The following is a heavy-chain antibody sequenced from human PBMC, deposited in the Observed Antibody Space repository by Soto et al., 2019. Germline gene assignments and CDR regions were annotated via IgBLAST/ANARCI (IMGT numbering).Heavy chain of an antibody. J-gene: IGHJ5*02. CDR2: IRSKAYGGTT. Sequence: GGSLRLSCTASGFTFGDYAMSWFRQAPGKGLEWVGFIRSKAYGGTTEYAASVKGRFTISRDDSKSIAYLQLNSLKTEDTAVYYCTRAQYDFWSGYPYNWFDPWGQGTLVTVSS. CDR1: GFTFGDYA. CDR3: TRAQYDFWSGYPYNWFDP. D-gene: IGHD3-3*01. V-gene: IGHV3-49*03.